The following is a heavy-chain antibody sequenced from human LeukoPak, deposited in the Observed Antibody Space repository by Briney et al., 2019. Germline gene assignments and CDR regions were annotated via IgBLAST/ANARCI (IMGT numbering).Heavy chain of an antibody. D-gene: IGHD6-19*01. CDR1: GFTFSSYS. CDR2: ISSSSSYI. Sequence: PGGSLRLSCAASGFTFSSYSMNWVRQAPGKGLEWVSSISSSSSYIYYADSVKGRFTISRDNAKNSLYLQMNSLRAEDTAVYYCARDLIAVGTTDYYYGMDVWGQGTTVTISS. V-gene: IGHV3-21*04. J-gene: IGHJ6*02. CDR3: ARDLIAVGTTDYYYGMDV.